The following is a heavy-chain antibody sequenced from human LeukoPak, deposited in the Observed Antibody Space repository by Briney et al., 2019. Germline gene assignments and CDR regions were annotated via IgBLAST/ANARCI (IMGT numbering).Heavy chain of an antibody. D-gene: IGHD2-15*01. Sequence: PSETLSLTCTVSGGSISTSNYYWGWIRQPPGKGLEWIGNIFYSGSTYYSPSLRSRVTISVDTSKNQFSLKLSSVTAADTAVYYCARTTEGYCRGRSCYSYYYYMDVWGKGTTVTVSS. V-gene: IGHV4-39*07. J-gene: IGHJ6*03. CDR2: IFYSGST. CDR3: ARTTEGYCRGRSCYSYYYYMDV. CDR1: GGSISTSNYY.